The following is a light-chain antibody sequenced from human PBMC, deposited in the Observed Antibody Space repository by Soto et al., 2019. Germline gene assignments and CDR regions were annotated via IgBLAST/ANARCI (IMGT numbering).Light chain of an antibody. CDR1: QNIGNK. V-gene: IGKV3-15*01. Sequence: IVMTQSPGTLSVSPGERATLSCRASQNIGNKVGWYQQKPGQAPRLLIYGASTRATSIPVRFSGSGSGTEFTLTITSLQSEDSAVYYCQEYNNSPPITFGQGTRLEIK. CDR2: GAS. J-gene: IGKJ5*01. CDR3: QEYNNSPPIT.